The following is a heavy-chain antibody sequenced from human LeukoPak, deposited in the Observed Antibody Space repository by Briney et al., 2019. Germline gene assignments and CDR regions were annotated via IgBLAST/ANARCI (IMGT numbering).Heavy chain of an antibody. CDR3: ARGVDVLLWFGELSPFDY. D-gene: IGHD3-10*01. CDR1: GGSISSSSYY. Sequence: SETLSLTCTVSGGSISSSSYYWGWIRQPPGKGLEWIGSIYYSGSTYYNPSLKSRVTISVDTSKNQFSLKLSSVTAADTAVYYCARGVDVLLWFGELSPFDYWGQGTLVTVSS. CDR2: IYYSGST. J-gene: IGHJ4*02. V-gene: IGHV4-39*07.